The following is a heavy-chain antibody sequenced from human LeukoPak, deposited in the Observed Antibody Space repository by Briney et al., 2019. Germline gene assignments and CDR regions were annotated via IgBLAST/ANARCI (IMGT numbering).Heavy chain of an antibody. CDR1: GGSFSGYY. Sequence: PSETLSLTCAVYGGSFSGYYWSWIRQPPGKGLEWIGEINHSGSTNYNPSLKSRVTISVDTFKNQFSLKVTSVSAADTAVYYCARDVDYWGQGTLVTVSS. V-gene: IGHV4-34*01. CDR3: ARDVDY. CDR2: INHSGST. J-gene: IGHJ4*02.